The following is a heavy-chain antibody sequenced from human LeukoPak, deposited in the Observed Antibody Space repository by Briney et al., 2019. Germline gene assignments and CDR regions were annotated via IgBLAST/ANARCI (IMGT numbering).Heavy chain of an antibody. CDR2: FDPEDGET. D-gene: IGHD1-26*01. CDR3: ATDTYSGSYRWFDP. Sequence: ASVKVSCKVPGYTLTELSMHWVRQAPGKGLEWMGGFDPEDGETIYAQKFQGRVTMTEGTSTDTAYMELSSLRSEDTAVYYCATDTYSGSYRWFDPWGQGTLVTVSS. CDR1: GYTLTELS. J-gene: IGHJ5*02. V-gene: IGHV1-24*01.